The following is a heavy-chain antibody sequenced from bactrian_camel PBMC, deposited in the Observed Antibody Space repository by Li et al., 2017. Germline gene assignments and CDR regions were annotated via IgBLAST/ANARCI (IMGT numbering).Heavy chain of an antibody. Sequence: HVQLVESGGGSVQAGGSLRLTCTGSGFIFDDSDKAWYRQGPGGGCELVATLETDGTTYYPASAKSRFTISQDNTRNTVYLQLNGLKPDDTAVYYCAAAPWRDRCPLTSGSDYAYWGQGTQVTV. J-gene: IGHJ4*01. CDR2: LETDGTT. CDR3: AAAPWRDRCPLTSGSDYAY. D-gene: IGHD2*01. CDR1: GFIFDDSD. V-gene: IGHV3S55*01.